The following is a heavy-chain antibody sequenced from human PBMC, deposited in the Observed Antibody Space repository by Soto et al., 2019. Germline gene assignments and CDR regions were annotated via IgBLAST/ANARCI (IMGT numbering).Heavy chain of an antibody. CDR1: GGSISYGYY. J-gene: IGHJ5*02. V-gene: IGHV4-31*03. CDR3: ARRDRSGYSYWLDT. D-gene: IGHD3-22*01. CDR2: ISYSGST. Sequence: SETLSLTCTVSGGSISYGYYWGWIRQHPGKGLEWIGSISYSGSTSYNPSLKSRLTISVDRSKSQFSLNLSSVTAEDTAVYYCARRDRSGYSYWLDTWGQGTLVTVSS.